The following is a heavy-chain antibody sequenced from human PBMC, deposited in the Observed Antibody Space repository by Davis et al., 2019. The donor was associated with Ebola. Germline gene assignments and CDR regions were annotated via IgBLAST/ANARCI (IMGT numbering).Heavy chain of an antibody. J-gene: IGHJ4*02. D-gene: IGHD3-22*01. CDR2: IWYDGSNK. CDR3: ARLGGKSSGLDY. Sequence: GESLKISCAASGFTFSSYGMHWVRQAPGKGLEWVAVIWYDGSNKYYADSVKGRFTISRDNAKNSLYLQMNSLRAEDTAVYYCARLGGKSSGLDYWGQGTLVTVSS. V-gene: IGHV3-33*01. CDR1: GFTFSSYG.